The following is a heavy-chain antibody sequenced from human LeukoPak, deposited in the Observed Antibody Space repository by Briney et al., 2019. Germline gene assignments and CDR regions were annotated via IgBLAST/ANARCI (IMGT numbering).Heavy chain of an antibody. CDR1: DDSISSSNYY. Sequence: KPSETLSLTCSVSDDSISSSNYYWGWIRQPPGKGLEWIGTIYYSGNTYYNPSLKGRVSISVDTSKSQFSLRLHSVTAADTAMYYRARSLFSSFTWFDHWGQGALVTVSS. D-gene: IGHD3-10*02. J-gene: IGHJ5*02. V-gene: IGHV4-39*01. CDR3: ARSLFSSFTWFDH. CDR2: IYYSGNT.